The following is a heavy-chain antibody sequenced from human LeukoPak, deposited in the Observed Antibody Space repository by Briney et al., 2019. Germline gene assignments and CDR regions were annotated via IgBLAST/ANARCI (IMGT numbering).Heavy chain of an antibody. J-gene: IGHJ6*03. D-gene: IGHD3-3*01. CDR2: FYYSGST. V-gene: IGHV4-59*02. Sequence: SETLSLTCTVSGGSVSYYYWNWIRQPPGKGLEWIGYFYYSGSTNYNPSLKSRVTVSVDTFKNQFSLKLTSVTAADTAVYYCARIMKGDFWSGDSYYDYYYMDVWGKGTTVTVSS. CDR3: ARIMKGDFWSGDSYYDYYYMDV. CDR1: GGSVSYYY.